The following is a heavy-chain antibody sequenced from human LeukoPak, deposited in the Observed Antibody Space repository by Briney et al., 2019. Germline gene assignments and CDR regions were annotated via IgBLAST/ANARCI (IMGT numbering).Heavy chain of an antibody. CDR2: IKQDGSEK. Sequence: GGSLRLSCAASGFTFSSYWMSWVRQAPGKGLEWVANIKQDGSEKYYVDSVKGRFTISRDNAKNSLYLQMNSLRAEDTAVYYCARFGWYDFWSVYLAYWGRGTLVTVSS. CDR3: ARFGWYDFWSVYLAY. V-gene: IGHV3-7*01. J-gene: IGHJ4*02. CDR1: GFTFSSYW. D-gene: IGHD3-3*01.